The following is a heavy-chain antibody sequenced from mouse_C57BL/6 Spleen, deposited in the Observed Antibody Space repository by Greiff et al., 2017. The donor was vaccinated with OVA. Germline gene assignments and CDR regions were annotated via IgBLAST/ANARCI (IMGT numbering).Heavy chain of an antibody. CDR3: ARRSPNFDY. Sequence: EVQLQQSGPELVKPGASVKISCKASGYSFTGYYMNWVKQSPEKSLEWIGEINPSTGGTTYNQKFKAKATLTVDKSSSTAYMQLKSLTSEDSAVYYCARRSPNFDYWGQGTTLTVSS. CDR2: INPSTGGT. CDR1: GYSFTGYY. J-gene: IGHJ2*01. V-gene: IGHV1-42*01.